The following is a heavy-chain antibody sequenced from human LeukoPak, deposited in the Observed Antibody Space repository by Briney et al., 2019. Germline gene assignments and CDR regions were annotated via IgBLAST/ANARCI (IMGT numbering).Heavy chain of an antibody. CDR2: MNPNSGNT. CDR3: ARVAAAANWFDP. V-gene: IGHV1-8*01. Sequence: ASVKVSCKASGYTFTSYDINWVRQATGQGLEWMGWMNPNSGNTGYAQKFQGGVTMTRNTSISTAYMELSSLRSEDTAVYYCARVAAAANWFDPWGQGTLVTVSS. D-gene: IGHD6-13*01. J-gene: IGHJ5*02. CDR1: GYTFTSYD.